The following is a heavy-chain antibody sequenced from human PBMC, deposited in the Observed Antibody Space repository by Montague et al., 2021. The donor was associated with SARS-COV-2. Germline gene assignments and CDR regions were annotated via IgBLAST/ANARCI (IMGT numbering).Heavy chain of an antibody. CDR2: IDKSGTT. CDR1: GGSISYGGYF. Sequence: TLSLICTVSGGSISYGGYFRNWIRQHPGKGLEWIGYIDKSGTTXYNPSLKSRVSLSVDTSKNQFSLNLRSVTAADTAVYYCARQAAGSYFYYGVDVWGQGTTVTVSS. V-gene: IGHV4-31*03. J-gene: IGHJ6*02. CDR3: ARQAAGSYFYYGVDV. D-gene: IGHD6-13*01.